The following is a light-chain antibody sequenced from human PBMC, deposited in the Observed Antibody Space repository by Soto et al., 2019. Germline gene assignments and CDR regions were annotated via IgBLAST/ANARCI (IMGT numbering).Light chain of an antibody. CDR2: GAA. Sequence: EIVLTQSPATLSMSPGERATLSCRASQSVGTNLAWYRQIPGQAPRLLMYGAATGATGTPARFIGSGSGTEFTLTISSLQSEDFAVYYCQQYNTWTWTFGQGTRVEI. J-gene: IGKJ1*01. CDR3: QQYNTWTWT. V-gene: IGKV3-15*01. CDR1: QSVGTN.